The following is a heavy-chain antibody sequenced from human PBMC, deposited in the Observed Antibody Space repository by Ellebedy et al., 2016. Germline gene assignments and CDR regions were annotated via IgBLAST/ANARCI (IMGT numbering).Heavy chain of an antibody. CDR3: APSPPTVTTLGY. V-gene: IGHV3-21*01. CDR2: ISSSSSYI. D-gene: IGHD4-17*01. Sequence: GGSLRLSCAASGFTFSSYSMNWVRQAPGKGLEWVSSISSSSSYIYYADSVKGRFTISRDNAKNSLYLQMNSLRAEDTAVYYCAPSPPTVTTLGYWGQGTLVTVSS. CDR1: GFTFSSYS. J-gene: IGHJ4*02.